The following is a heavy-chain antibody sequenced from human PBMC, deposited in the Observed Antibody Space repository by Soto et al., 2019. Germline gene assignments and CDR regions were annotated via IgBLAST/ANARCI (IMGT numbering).Heavy chain of an antibody. D-gene: IGHD2-15*01. CDR2: ISYDGSNK. Sequence: PGGSLRLSCAASGFTFSSYAMHWVRQAPGKGLEWVAVISYDGSNKYYADSVKGRFTISRDNSKNTLYLQMNSLRAEDTAVYYCARGLYNPRGGTPYGLNYYYYYGMDVWGQGTTVTVSS. CDR1: GFTFSSYA. J-gene: IGHJ6*02. CDR3: ARGLYNPRGGTPYGLNYYYYYGMDV. V-gene: IGHV3-30-3*01.